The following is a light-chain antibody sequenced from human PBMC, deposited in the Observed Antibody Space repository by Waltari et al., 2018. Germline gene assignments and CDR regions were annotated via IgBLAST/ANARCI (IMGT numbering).Light chain of an antibody. CDR2: ENN. CDR1: NSNIRGTY. Sequence: QSVLTQPPSVSGAAGQRVTLACPGSNSNIRGTYVQWYQQRPGAAPKLLIYENNKRPSGVSDRFSGSQSGSSASLTITGLQSQDEADYYCQSYDSSLTAHVFGAGTRLTVL. J-gene: IGLJ1*01. V-gene: IGLV1-40*01. CDR3: QSYDSSLTAHV.